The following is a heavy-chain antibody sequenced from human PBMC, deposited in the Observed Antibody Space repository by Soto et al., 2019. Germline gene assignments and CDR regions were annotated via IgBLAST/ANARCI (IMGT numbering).Heavy chain of an antibody. J-gene: IGHJ4*02. CDR1: GFTLSYYW. D-gene: IGHD1-26*01. V-gene: IGHV3-74*01. Sequence: EVQLVESGGGLVQPGGSLRLSCEASGFTLSYYWMHWVRQAPGKGLEWVSRIKSDGTGISYADSVKGRFTISRDNAKNTLFLQMNSLRAEDTAVYYCENSYWPVGKYWGQGILVTVSS. CDR2: IKSDGTGI. CDR3: ENSYWPVGKY.